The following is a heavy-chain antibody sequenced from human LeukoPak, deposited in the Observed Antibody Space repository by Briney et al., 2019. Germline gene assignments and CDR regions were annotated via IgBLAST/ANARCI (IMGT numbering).Heavy chain of an antibody. CDR1: GFTFSSYS. J-gene: IGHJ5*02. V-gene: IGHV3-21*04. CDR2: ISSSSSYI. Sequence: PGGSLRLSCAASGFTFSSYSMNWVRQAPGKGLEWVSSISSSSSYIYYADSVKGRFTISRDNSKNTLYLQMSNLRAEDTAIYYCARDSPGVESNKWYGDWFDPWGQGALVTVSS. D-gene: IGHD3-10*01. CDR3: ARDSPGVESNKWYGDWFDP.